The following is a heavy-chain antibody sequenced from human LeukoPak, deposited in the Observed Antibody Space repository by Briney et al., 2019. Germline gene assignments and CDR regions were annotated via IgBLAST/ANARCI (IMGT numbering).Heavy chain of an antibody. CDR2: INHSGST. J-gene: IGHJ5*02. V-gene: IGHV4-34*01. Sequence: SETLSLTCAVYGGSFSGYHWSWIRQPPGKGLEWIGEINHSGSTNYNPSLKSRVTISVDTSKNQFSLKLSSVTAADTAVYYCARIAAAGTENWFDPWGQGTLVTVSS. CDR1: GGSFSGYH. D-gene: IGHD6-13*01. CDR3: ARIAAAGTENWFDP.